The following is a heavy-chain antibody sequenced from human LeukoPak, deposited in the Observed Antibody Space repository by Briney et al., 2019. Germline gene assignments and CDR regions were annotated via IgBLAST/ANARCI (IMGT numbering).Heavy chain of an antibody. CDR1: GYSFTSYW. V-gene: IGHV5-10-1*01. J-gene: IGHJ3*02. CDR2: IDPSDSYT. Sequence: GESLKISCKGSGYSFTSYWISWVRQMPGKGLEWMGRIDPSDSYTNYSPSFQGHVTISADKSISTAYLQWSSLKASDTAMYYCARLRYSGSYYEALDIWGQGTMVTVSS. CDR3: ARLRYSGSYYEALDI. D-gene: IGHD1-26*01.